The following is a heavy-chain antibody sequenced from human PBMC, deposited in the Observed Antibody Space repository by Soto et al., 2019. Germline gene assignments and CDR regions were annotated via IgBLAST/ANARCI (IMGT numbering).Heavy chain of an antibody. CDR1: GGSISSYY. V-gene: IGHV4-59*01. D-gene: IGHD3-10*01. Sequence: PSETLSLTCTVSGGSISSYYWSWIRQPPGKGLEWIGYISHSGRTNYDPSLKSRLTMSVDTSQNQFSLQLNSVTAADTAVYYCSYGSSFDYWGQGTLVTVSS. CDR3: SYGSSFDY. J-gene: IGHJ4*02. CDR2: ISHSGRT.